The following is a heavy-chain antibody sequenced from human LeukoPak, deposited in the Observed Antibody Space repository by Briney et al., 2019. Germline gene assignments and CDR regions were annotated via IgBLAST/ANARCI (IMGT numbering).Heavy chain of an antibody. CDR1: GYTFTSYG. Sequence: GASVKASCKASGYTFTSYGISWVRQAPGQGLEWMGWISAYNGNTNYAQKLQGRVTMTTDTSTSTACMELRGLRSDDTAVYYCARDQGGGAAVAGPGYYYYGMDVWGQGTTVTVSS. V-gene: IGHV1-18*01. CDR3: ARDQGGGAAVAGPGYYYYGMDV. CDR2: ISAYNGNT. D-gene: IGHD6-19*01. J-gene: IGHJ6*02.